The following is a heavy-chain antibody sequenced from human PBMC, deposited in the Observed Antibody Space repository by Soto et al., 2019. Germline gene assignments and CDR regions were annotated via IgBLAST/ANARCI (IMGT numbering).Heavy chain of an antibody. J-gene: IGHJ1*01. CDR1: GGSFSGYY. CDR3: ATPRGRYGSGSYCPLCY. Sequence: SETLSLTCAVYGGSFSGYYWSWIRQPPGKGLEWIGEINHSGRTNYNPSLKSRVTISVDTSKNQFSLKLSSVTAADTAVYYCATPRGRYGSGSYCPLCYWGQGTLVTVS. CDR2: INHSGRT. D-gene: IGHD3-10*01. V-gene: IGHV4-34*01.